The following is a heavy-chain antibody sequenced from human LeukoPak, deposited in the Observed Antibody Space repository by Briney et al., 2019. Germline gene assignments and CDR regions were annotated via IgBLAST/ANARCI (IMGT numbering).Heavy chain of an antibody. CDR1: GFTFSSYA. V-gene: IGHV3-23*01. D-gene: IGHD2-15*01. CDR3: AKDLDVVVLAATSFDY. Sequence: GGSLRLSCAASGFTFSSYAISWVRQAPGKGLEWVSAISGSGRNTYYADSVKGRFTISRDNSKNTLYLQMNSLRAEDTAIYYCAKDLDVVVLAATSFDYWGQGTLVTVSS. J-gene: IGHJ4*02. CDR2: ISGSGRNT.